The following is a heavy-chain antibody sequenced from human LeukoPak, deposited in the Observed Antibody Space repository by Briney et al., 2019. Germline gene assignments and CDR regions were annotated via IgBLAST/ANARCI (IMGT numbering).Heavy chain of an antibody. Sequence: GGSLRLSCVVSGFSFSNYWMHWVRQAPGKGLVWVSRINSDGATTNYAASVKGRFTISRDNAKNTLYLQMGSVRAEDMAVYYCARWGSTSCYDYWGQGTLVTVSS. V-gene: IGHV3-74*01. CDR2: INSDGATT. CDR3: ARWGSTSCYDY. J-gene: IGHJ4*02. D-gene: IGHD2-2*01. CDR1: GFSFSNYW.